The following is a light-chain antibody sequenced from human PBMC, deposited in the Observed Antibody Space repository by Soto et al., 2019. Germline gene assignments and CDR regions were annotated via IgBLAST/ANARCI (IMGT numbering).Light chain of an antibody. CDR1: WSLLQANGYTY. J-gene: IGKJ1*01. CDR3: MQTRERRT. Sequence: DIVMTQSPLSLPVTTGEPASLSXRSSWSLLQANGYTYFDSFMXKPXKSPXXXIYXGYNRAPGVPDRFSGTGSGTDFTMKISRVEAEEFGVYYCMQTRERRTFGQGTEVDI. CDR2: XGY. V-gene: IGKV2-28*01.